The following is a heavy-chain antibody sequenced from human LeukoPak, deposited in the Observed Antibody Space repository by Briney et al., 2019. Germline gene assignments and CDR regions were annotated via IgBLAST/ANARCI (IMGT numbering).Heavy chain of an antibody. CDR1: GYSFTSYW. CDR2: IYPGDSDT. J-gene: IGHJ6*02. Sequence: TGESLKISCKGSGYSFTSYWIGWVRQMPGKGLEWMGIIYPGDSDTRYSPSFQGQVTISADKSISTAYLQWSSLKASATAMYYCARRLRSFVDDYYYYGMDVWGQGTTVTVSS. V-gene: IGHV5-51*01. CDR3: ARRLRSFVDDYYYYGMDV. D-gene: IGHD5-24*01.